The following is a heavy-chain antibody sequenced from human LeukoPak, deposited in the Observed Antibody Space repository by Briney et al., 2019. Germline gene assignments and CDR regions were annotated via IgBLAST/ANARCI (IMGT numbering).Heavy chain of an antibody. D-gene: IGHD6-6*01. J-gene: IGHJ4*02. Sequence: PSETLSLTCAVYGGSFSGYYWSWIRQPPGKGLEWIGEINHSGSTNYNPSLKSRVTISVDTSKNQFSLNLTSVTAADTAVYYCAHSSSSLPTDSWGQGNLVIVSS. CDR2: INHSGST. CDR3: AHSSSSLPTDS. CDR1: GGSFSGYY. V-gene: IGHV4-34*01.